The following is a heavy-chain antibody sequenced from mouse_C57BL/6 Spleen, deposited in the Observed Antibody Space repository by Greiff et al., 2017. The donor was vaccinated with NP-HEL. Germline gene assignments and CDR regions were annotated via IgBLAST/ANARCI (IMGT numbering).Heavy chain of an antibody. CDR3: ARLITTYAMDY. CDR2: IYPGDGDT. J-gene: IGHJ4*01. V-gene: IGHV1-80*01. Sequence: VQLQQSGAELVKPGASVKISCKASGYAFSSYWMNWVKQRPGKGLEWIGQIYPGDGDTNYNGKFKGKATLTADKSSSTAYMQLSSLTSEDSAVYFCARLITTYAMDYWGQGTSVTVSS. D-gene: IGHD2-4*01. CDR1: GYAFSSYW.